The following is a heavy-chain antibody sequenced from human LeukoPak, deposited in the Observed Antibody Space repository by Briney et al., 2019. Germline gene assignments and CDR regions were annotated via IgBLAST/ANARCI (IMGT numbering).Heavy chain of an antibody. J-gene: IGHJ6*02. V-gene: IGHV3-30*04. D-gene: IGHD3-22*01. Sequence: GRSLRLSCAASGFTFSSYAMHWVRQAPGKGLEWVAVISYDGSNKYYADSGKGRFTISRDNSKNTLYLQMESLRAEDTAVYYCARGSYYYDIYYYYYGMDVWGQGTTVTVSS. CDR3: ARGSYYYDIYYYYYGMDV. CDR1: GFTFSSYA. CDR2: ISYDGSNK.